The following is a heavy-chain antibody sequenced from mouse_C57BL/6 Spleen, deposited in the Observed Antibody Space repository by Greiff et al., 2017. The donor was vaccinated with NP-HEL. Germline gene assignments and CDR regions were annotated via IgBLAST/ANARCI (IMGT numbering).Heavy chain of an antibody. CDR2: INPSSGYT. V-gene: IGHV1-4*01. D-gene: IGHD1-1*01. CDR3: ARESTGPSYAMDY. J-gene: IGHJ4*01. Sequence: QVQLQQSGAELARPGASVKMSCKASGYTFTSYTMHWVKQRPGQGLEWIGYINPSSGYTKYNQKFKAKATLTADKSSSTAYMQLSSLTSEDSAVYYCARESTGPSYAMDYWGQGTSVTVSS. CDR1: GYTFTSYT.